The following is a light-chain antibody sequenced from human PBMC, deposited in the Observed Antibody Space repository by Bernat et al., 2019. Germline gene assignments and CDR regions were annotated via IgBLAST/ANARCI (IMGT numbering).Light chain of an antibody. CDR1: SNNVGNQG. V-gene: IGLV10-54*04. J-gene: IGLJ1*01. CDR2: RNN. Sequence: QAGLTQPPSVSKGLRQTATLTCTGNSNNVGNQGAAWLQQHQGHPPKLLSYRNNNRPSGISERFSASRSGNTASLTITGLQPEDEADYYCSAWDSSLSAYVVGTGTKVTVL. CDR3: SAWDSSLSAYV.